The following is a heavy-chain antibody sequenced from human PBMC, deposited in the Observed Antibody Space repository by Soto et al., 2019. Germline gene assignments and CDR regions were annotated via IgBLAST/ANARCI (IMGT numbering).Heavy chain of an antibody. CDR3: AKDRREWLLYRDCFDF. Sequence: QVQLVESGGGVVQPGRSLRLSCTASGFTFSRYAMHWVRQAPGKGLEWVALISHDGTNKYYVDSVNGRFAISRDNSKNTWSLQMNSLSPEDTAVYYCAKDRREWLLYRDCFDFWGQGTSVSVSS. J-gene: IGHJ4*02. D-gene: IGHD3-3*01. CDR1: GFTFSRYA. V-gene: IGHV3-30*18. CDR2: ISHDGTNK.